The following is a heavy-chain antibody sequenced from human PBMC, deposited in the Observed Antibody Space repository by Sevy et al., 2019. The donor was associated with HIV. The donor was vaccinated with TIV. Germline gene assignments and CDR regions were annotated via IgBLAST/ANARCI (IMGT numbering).Heavy chain of an antibody. CDR3: ANGDGLDASDI. CDR2: ISGSGGST. D-gene: IGHD3-10*01. Sequence: GGSLRLSCAASGFTFSSYAMSWVRQAPGKGLEWVSAISGSGGSTYYADSVKGRFTISRVNSKNTLYLQMNSLRADDTAVYYCANGDGLDASDIWGQGTMVTVSS. J-gene: IGHJ3*02. V-gene: IGHV3-23*01. CDR1: GFTFSSYA.